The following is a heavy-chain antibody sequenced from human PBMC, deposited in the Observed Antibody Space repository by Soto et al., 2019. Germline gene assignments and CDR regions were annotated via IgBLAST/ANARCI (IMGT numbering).Heavy chain of an antibody. CDR2: IIPIFGTA. CDR1: GGTFSSYA. D-gene: IGHD6-6*01. CDR3: ASSRVKAARPRYGFDH. J-gene: IGHJ5*02. Sequence: SVKVTCKASGGTFSSYAISWVRQAPGQGLEWMGGIIPIFGTANYAQKFQGRVTITADESTSTAYMELSSLRSEDTAVYYCASSRVKAARPRYGFDHWGQGTLVTVSS. V-gene: IGHV1-69*13.